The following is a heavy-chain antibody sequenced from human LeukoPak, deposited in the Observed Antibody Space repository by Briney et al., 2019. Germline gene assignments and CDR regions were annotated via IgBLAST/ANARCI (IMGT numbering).Heavy chain of an antibody. CDR3: ARQTRLALLPFDY. CDR1: GGSISSSSYY. Sequence: SETLSPTCTVSGGSISSSSYYWGWIRQPPGKGLEWIGSIYYSGSTYYNPSLKSRVTISVDTSKNQFSLKLSSVTAADTAVYYCARQTRLALLPFDYWGQGTLVTVSS. V-gene: IGHV4-39*01. J-gene: IGHJ4*02. CDR2: IYYSGST. D-gene: IGHD2-15*01.